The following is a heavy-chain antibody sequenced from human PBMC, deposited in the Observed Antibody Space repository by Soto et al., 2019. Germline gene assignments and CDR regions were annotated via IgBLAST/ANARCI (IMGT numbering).Heavy chain of an antibody. CDR2: INPSGGST. D-gene: IGHD6-19*01. J-gene: IGHJ4*02. V-gene: IGHV1-46*03. CDR1: GYTFTSYY. CDR3: ARCGQWLGVDY. Sequence: QVQLVQSGAEVKKPGASVKVSCKASGYTFTSYYMHWVRQAPGQGLEWMGIINPSGGSTSSAQKFPGRCAMTSDTSTRTVSMELSSLRSQDTAVYYSARCGQWLGVDYWDQGSLVTVSS.